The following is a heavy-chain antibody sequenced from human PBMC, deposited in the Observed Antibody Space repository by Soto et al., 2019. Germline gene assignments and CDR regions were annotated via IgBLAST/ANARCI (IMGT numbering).Heavy chain of an antibody. CDR3: TTDGSYAQHV. V-gene: IGHV3-74*03. CDR2: INNYGSIT. D-gene: IGHD3-16*01. Sequence: PGGSLRLSCAASGFTFTSTWMHWVRQAQGKGLVWVSHINNYGSITTYADSAKGRFTISRDNAKNTVYLQMNSLRAEDTAVYYCTTDGSYAQHVWGQGTTVTVSS. J-gene: IGHJ6*02. CDR1: GFTFTSTW.